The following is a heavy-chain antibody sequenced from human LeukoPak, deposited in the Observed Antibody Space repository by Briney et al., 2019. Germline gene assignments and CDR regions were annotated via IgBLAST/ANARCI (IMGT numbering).Heavy chain of an antibody. CDR3: ARGLTGTLNV. V-gene: IGHV1-8*02. J-gene: IGHJ6*02. CDR2: MNPNSGNT. CDR1: GGTFSSYA. Sequence: ASVKVSCKASGGTFSSYAINWVRQATGQGLEWMGWMNPNSGNTGYAQKFQGRVTMTRNTSISTAYMELSSLRSEDTAVYYCARGLTGTLNVWGQGTTVTVSS. D-gene: IGHD1-7*01.